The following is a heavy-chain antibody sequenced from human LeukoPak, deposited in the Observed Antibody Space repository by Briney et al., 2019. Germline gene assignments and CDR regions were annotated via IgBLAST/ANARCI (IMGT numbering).Heavy chain of an antibody. CDR2: INHSGST. V-gene: IGHV4-34*01. J-gene: IGHJ5*02. CDR3: ARGDIKYNWFDP. CDR1: GGSFSGYY. Sequence: SETLSLTCAVYGGSFSGYYWSWIRQPPGKGLEWIGEINHSGSTNYNPSLKSRVTISVDTSKNQFSLKLGSVTAADTAVYYCARGDIKYNWFDPWGQGTLVTVSS.